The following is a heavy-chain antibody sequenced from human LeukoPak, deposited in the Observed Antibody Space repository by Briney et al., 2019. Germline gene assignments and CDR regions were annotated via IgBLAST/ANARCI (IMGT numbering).Heavy chain of an antibody. J-gene: IGHJ4*02. V-gene: IGHV3-74*01. CDR3: VRNFATGD. CDR2: IKGDGTAP. Sequence: PEGSLRLSCAASGFTFSSHLMHWVRQAQGTGLVWVSSIKGDGTAPNYADSVKGRFTIPRDNAKSTLYLQMSSLRVEDTAVYHCVRNFATGDWGQGTLVTVSS. CDR1: GFTFSSHL. D-gene: IGHD1-14*01.